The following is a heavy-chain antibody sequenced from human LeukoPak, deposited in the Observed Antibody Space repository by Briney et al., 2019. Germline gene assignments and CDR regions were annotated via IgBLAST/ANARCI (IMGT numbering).Heavy chain of an antibody. V-gene: IGHV4-34*01. CDR2: INHSGST. CDR1: GGSFSGYY. CDR3: ARGLSKWFNYYGSGSYGVYFDY. Sequence: SETLSLTCAVYGGSFSGYYWSWIRQPPGKGLEWIGEINHSGSTNYNPSLKSRVTISVDTSKNQFSLKLSSVTAADTAVYYCARGLSKWFNYYGSGSYGVYFDYWGQGTLVTVSS. J-gene: IGHJ4*02. D-gene: IGHD3-10*01.